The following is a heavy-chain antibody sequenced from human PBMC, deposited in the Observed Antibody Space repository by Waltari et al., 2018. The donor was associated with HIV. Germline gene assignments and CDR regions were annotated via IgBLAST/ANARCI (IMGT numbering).Heavy chain of an antibody. Sequence: QVQLQQWGAGLLKPSETLSLTCAVYGGSFSGYYLSWIRQPPGKGLEWIGEINHSGSTNYNPTLKSRVTISVDTSKNQFSLKLSSVTAADTAVYYCARGRGYSPIDYWGQGTLVTVSS. D-gene: IGHD5-18*01. CDR3: ARGRGYSPIDY. CDR1: GGSFSGYY. J-gene: IGHJ4*02. V-gene: IGHV4-34*01. CDR2: INHSGST.